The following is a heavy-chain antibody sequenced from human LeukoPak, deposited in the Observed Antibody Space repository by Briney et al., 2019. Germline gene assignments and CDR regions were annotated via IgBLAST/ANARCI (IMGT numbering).Heavy chain of an antibody. CDR3: AKDEADY. V-gene: IGHV3-30*18. Sequence: GGSLRLSCAASGFTFSSYGMHWVRQAPGKGLEWVAVISYDGSNKYYADSVKGRFTISRDNSKDRLYLQMNSLRAEDTAVYYCAKDEADYWGQGTLVTVSS. CDR2: ISYDGSNK. J-gene: IGHJ4*02. CDR1: GFTFSSYG.